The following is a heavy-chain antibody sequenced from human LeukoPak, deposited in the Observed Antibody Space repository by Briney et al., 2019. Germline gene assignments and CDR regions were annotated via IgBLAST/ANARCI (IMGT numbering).Heavy chain of an antibody. D-gene: IGHD3-22*01. Sequence: NHGESLKISCKGSGYTFTSYWIGWVRQMPGKGMEWMGIIYPGDSDTRYSPSFQGQVTISADKSISTAYLQWSSLKASDTAMYYCARLRDSSGYYYSPLGYWGQGTLATVSS. V-gene: IGHV5-51*01. CDR3: ARLRDSSGYYYSPLGY. CDR2: IYPGDSDT. J-gene: IGHJ4*02. CDR1: GYTFTSYW.